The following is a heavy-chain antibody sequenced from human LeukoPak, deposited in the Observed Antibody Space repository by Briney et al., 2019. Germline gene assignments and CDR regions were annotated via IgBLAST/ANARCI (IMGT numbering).Heavy chain of an antibody. Sequence: ASVKVSCKASGYTFTGYYMHWVRQAPGQGLEWMGRINPNSGGTNYAQKFQGRVTMTRDTSISTAYMELSRLRSDDTAVYYCARDFQPGIAAAGTDYWGQGTLVTVSS. CDR3: ARDFQPGIAAAGTDY. D-gene: IGHD6-13*01. CDR1: GYTFTGYY. CDR2: INPNSGGT. V-gene: IGHV1-2*02. J-gene: IGHJ4*02.